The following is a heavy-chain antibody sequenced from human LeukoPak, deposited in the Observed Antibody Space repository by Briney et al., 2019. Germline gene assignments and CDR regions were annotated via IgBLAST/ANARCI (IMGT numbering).Heavy chain of an antibody. CDR1: GYTFTSYG. CDR3: ARGEGGDYYYYYYYYGMDV. V-gene: IGHV1-18*01. CDR2: ISAYNGNT. Sequence: ASVKVSCTASGYTFTSYGISWVRQAPGQGLEWMGWISAYNGNTNYAQKLQGRVTMTTDTSTSTAYMELRSLRSDDTAVYYCARGEGGDYYYYYYYYGMDVWGQGTTVTVSS. D-gene: IGHD2-21*02. J-gene: IGHJ6*02.